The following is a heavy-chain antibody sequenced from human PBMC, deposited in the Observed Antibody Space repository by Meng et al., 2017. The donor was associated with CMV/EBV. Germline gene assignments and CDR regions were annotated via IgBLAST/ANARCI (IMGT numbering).Heavy chain of an antibody. CDR3: ARGGNWFDP. Sequence: VQLQQLGEGRLKPSGTLPLPCAVYGGSFSGYYWSWIRQPPGKGLEWIGEINHSGSTNYNPSLKSRVTISVDTSKNQFSLKLSSVTAADTAVYYCARGGNWFDPWGQGTLVTVSS. CDR1: GGSFSGYY. J-gene: IGHJ5*02. V-gene: IGHV4-34*01. CDR2: INHSGST.